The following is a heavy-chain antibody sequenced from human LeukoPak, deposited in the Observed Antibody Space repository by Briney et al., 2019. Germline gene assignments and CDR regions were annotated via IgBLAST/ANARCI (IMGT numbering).Heavy chain of an antibody. Sequence: PGGSLRLSCVVSGFTVSTNYMSWVRQAPGKGLEWVSLIYSGGSTYYADSVKGRFTISRDNSKNTLYLQMNSLRAEDTAVYYCAKVREQWLLIDAFDIWGQGTMVTVSS. CDR2: IYSGGST. CDR1: GFTVSTNY. CDR3: AKVREQWLLIDAFDI. J-gene: IGHJ3*02. V-gene: IGHV3-53*01. D-gene: IGHD6-19*01.